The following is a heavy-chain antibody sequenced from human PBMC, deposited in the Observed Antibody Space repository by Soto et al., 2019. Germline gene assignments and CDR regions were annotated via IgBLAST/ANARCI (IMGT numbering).Heavy chain of an antibody. CDR3: ARDEVIGRDGYNSYAMDV. Sequence: ASVKVSCKASGGTFSSYAISWVRQAPGQGLEWMGWIIPIFGTANYAQKFQGIVTITADKSTSTAYMELSSLRSEDTAVYYCARDEVIGRDGYNSYAMDVWGQGTKVTVYS. J-gene: IGHJ6*02. D-gene: IGHD5-12*01. CDR1: GGTFSSYA. CDR2: IIPIFGTA. V-gene: IGHV1-69*06.